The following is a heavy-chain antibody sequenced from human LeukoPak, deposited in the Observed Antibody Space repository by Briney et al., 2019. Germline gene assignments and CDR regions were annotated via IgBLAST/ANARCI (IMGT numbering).Heavy chain of an antibody. V-gene: IGHV4-34*01. Sequence: SETLSLTCAVYGGSFSAYYWSWIRQPPGKGLEWIGEINHSGSTTYNPSLKSRVTISVDTSKNQFSLKLTSVTAADTAVYYCARDVRSGWYGGDYFDYWGQGTLVTVSS. CDR3: ARDVRSGWYGGDYFDY. CDR1: GGSFSAYY. CDR2: INHSGST. J-gene: IGHJ4*02. D-gene: IGHD6-19*01.